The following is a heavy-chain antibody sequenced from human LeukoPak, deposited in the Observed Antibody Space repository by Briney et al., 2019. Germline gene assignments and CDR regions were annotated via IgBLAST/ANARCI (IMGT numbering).Heavy chain of an antibody. J-gene: IGHJ4*02. CDR1: GGSFSGYY. Sequence: SETLSLTCAVYGGSFSGYYWSWIRQPPGKGLEWIGEINHSGSTNYNPSLKSRATISVDTSKNQFSLKLSSVTAADTTVYYCARGMGATDYWGQGTLVTVSS. CDR2: INHSGST. CDR3: ARGMGATDY. V-gene: IGHV4-34*01. D-gene: IGHD1-26*01.